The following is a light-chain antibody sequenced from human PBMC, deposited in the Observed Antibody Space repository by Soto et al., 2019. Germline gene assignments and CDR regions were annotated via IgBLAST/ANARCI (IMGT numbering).Light chain of an antibody. CDR2: EVT. V-gene: IGLV2-8*01. CDR1: NSDVGGYNY. CDR3: CSYAGSNYV. J-gene: IGLJ1*01. Sequence: QSALTQPPSASGSPGQSVTISCTGTNSDVGGYNYVSWYQQHPGKAPKLIIYEVTKRPSGVPDRFSGSKSGNTASLTVSGLQADDEADYYCCSYAGSNYVFGTGTKLTVL.